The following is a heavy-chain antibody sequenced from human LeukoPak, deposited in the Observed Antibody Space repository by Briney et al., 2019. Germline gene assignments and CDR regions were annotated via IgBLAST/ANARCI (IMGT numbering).Heavy chain of an antibody. CDR3: ATQRGSYLWGTDFDY. CDR2: INPNSGDT. D-gene: IGHD3-16*01. CDR1: GYTFTGYY. V-gene: IGHV1-2*02. J-gene: IGHJ4*02. Sequence: ASVKVSGKASGYTFTGYYMHWVRQAPGQGLEWMGWINPNSGDTKYAQKFQGRVTMTRDTSISTAYMELSRLRSDDTAVYYCATQRGSYLWGTDFDYWSQGTLVTVSS.